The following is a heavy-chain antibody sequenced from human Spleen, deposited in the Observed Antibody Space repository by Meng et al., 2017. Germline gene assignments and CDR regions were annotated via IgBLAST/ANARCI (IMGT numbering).Heavy chain of an antibody. CDR1: GFTFDDYG. D-gene: IGHD2-2*01. J-gene: IGHJ4*02. CDR3: ARDSEVAAAYYFDY. CDR2: INWNGGST. Sequence: GESLKISCAASGFTFDDYGMSWVRQAPGKGLEWVSDINWNGGSTSYADSVKGRFTISRDNAKNSLYLQMNSLRAEDTAVYYCARDSEVAAAYYFDYWGQGTLVTVSS. V-gene: IGHV3-20*04.